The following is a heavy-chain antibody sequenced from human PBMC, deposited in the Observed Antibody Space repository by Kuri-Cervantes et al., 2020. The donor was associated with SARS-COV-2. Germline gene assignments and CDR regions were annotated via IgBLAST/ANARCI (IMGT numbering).Heavy chain of an antibody. D-gene: IGHD2-8*01. Sequence: GESLKISCAASGFTFSGHWIHWVRQAPGKGLVWVSRINPDGSYTNNADSVKGRFTLSRDNAKNMLFLQMNSLRAEDTAVYYCARMKGMVYANYGMDVWGQGTTVTVSS. J-gene: IGHJ6*02. CDR2: INPDGSYT. CDR3: ARMKGMVYANYGMDV. V-gene: IGHV3-74*01. CDR1: GFTFSGHW.